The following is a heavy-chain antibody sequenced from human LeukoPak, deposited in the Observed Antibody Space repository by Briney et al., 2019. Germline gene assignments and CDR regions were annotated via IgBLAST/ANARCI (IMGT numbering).Heavy chain of an antibody. V-gene: IGHV4-59*01. CDR1: GGSISSNY. J-gene: IGHJ4*02. CDR3: AREEYDSGSYYAHY. CDR2: IYDSGGT. Sequence: PSETLSLTCNVSGGSISSNYWSWIRQPPGKGLEWIGFIYDSGGTNYHPSLMSRVTISVDTSKNQFSLKLTSVTAADTAVYYCAREEYDSGSYYAHYWGRGTLVTVSS. D-gene: IGHD3-10*01.